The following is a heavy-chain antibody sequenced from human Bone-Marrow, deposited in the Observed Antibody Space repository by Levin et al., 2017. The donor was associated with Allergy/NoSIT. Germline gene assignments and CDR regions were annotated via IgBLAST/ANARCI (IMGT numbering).Heavy chain of an antibody. CDR1: GFNFDDYA. CDR2: ITWNSGTI. CDR3: AKDRGAGRDYFDY. Sequence: PGGSLRLSCVASGFNFDDYAMHWVRQAPGKGLEWVSGITWNSGTINYGDSAKGRFTISRDNAKNSLYLQMNSLRPEDTALYYCAKDRGAGRDYFDYWGQGTLVTVSS. J-gene: IGHJ4*02. V-gene: IGHV3-9*01. D-gene: IGHD2-15*01.